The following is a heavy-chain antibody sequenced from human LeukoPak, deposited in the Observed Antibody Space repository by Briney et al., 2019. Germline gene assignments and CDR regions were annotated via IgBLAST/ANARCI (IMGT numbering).Heavy chain of an antibody. J-gene: IGHJ4*02. CDR2: ISGSGGST. Sequence: GGSLRLSCAASGFTFSNYAMSWVRQAPGKGLEWVSVISGSGGSTYYADSVKGRFTISRDNSENTLYLQMNSLRAEDTAVYYCAKSPVAGTSGDFDYWGQGTLVTVSS. CDR3: AKSPVAGTSGDFDY. D-gene: IGHD6-19*01. CDR1: GFTFSNYA. V-gene: IGHV3-23*01.